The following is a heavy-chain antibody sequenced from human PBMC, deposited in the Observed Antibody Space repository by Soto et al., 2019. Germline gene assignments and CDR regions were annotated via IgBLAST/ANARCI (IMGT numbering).Heavy chain of an antibody. CDR3: ARGDYYDSSGYHRAHRDAFDI. V-gene: IGHV3-30-3*01. CDR2: ISYDGSNK. CDR1: GFTFSSYA. Sequence: QVPLVESGGGVVQPGRSLRLSCAASGFTFSSYAMHWVRQAPGKGLEWVAVISYDGSNKYYADSVKGRFTISRDNSKNTLYLQMNSLRAEDTAVYYCARGDYYDSSGYHRAHRDAFDIWGQGTMVTVSS. J-gene: IGHJ3*02. D-gene: IGHD3-22*01.